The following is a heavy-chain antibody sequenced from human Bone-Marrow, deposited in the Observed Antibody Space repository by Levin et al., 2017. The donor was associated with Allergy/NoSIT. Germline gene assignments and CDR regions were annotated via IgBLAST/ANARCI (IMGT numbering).Heavy chain of an antibody. CDR1: GFTFSSYW. CDR3: ARRQERITIFGVDNDAFDI. Sequence: GGSLRLSCAASGFTFSSYWMSWVRQAPGKGLEWVANIKQDGSEKYYVDSVKGRFTISRDNAKNSLYLQMNSLRAEDTAVYYCARRQERITIFGVDNDAFDIWGQGTMVTVSS. D-gene: IGHD3-3*01. J-gene: IGHJ3*02. V-gene: IGHV3-7*01. CDR2: IKQDGSEK.